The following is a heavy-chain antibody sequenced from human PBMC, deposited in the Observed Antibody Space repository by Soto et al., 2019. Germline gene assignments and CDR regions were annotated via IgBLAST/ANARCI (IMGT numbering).Heavy chain of an antibody. D-gene: IGHD4-17*01. J-gene: IGHJ4*02. V-gene: IGHV4-30-2*01. CDR1: GGSISSGGYS. CDR3: ARGRTTVTTLDY. CDR2: IYYSGST. Sequence: QLQLQESGSGLVKRSQTLSLTCAVSGGSISSGGYSWSWIRQPPGKGLEWIGYIYYSGSTYYNPSLKSRVTISVDRSKNQFSLKLRSVTAADTAVYYCARGRTTVTTLDYWGQGTLVTVSS.